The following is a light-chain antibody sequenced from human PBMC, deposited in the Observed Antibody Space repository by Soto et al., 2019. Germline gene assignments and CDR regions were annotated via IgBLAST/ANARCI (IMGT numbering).Light chain of an antibody. CDR2: DAS. Sequence: IQMPKSPSSLSASVGDRVTITCQASQNINNYLNWYQQKPGRAPKLLIYDASNLEAGVPSRFRGSGSGTDFTFTISRLQPEDIATYYCQQYENRPTFGQGTRLEIK. V-gene: IGKV1-33*01. CDR1: QNINNY. J-gene: IGKJ5*01. CDR3: QQYENRPT.